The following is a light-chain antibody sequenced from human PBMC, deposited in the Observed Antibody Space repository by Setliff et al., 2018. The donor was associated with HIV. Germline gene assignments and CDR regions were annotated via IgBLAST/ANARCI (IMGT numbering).Light chain of an antibody. V-gene: IGLV2-11*01. CDR3: CSYAGSYTYN. CDR1: SSDVGAYNY. CDR2: DVT. J-gene: IGLJ1*01. Sequence: QSALTQPRSVSGSPGQSVTFSCTGSSSDVGAYNYVSWYQQHPGKAPKLMIYDVTKRPSGVPDRFSGSKSGNTASLTISGLQAEDEADYYCCSYAGSYTYNFGSGTKVTVL.